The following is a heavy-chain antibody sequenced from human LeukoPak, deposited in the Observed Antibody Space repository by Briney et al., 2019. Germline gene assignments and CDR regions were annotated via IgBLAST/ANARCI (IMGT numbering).Heavy chain of an antibody. CDR2: IKQDRSEK. CDR3: AGGAGTIDY. D-gene: IGHD6-13*01. Sequence: PGGSLRLSCAASGFTFSSYSMSWVRQAPGKGLEWVANIKQDRSEKYYVDSVKGRFTISRDNAKNSLYLQMNSLRAEDTAVYYCAGGAGTIDYWGQGTLVTVSS. J-gene: IGHJ4*02. CDR1: GFTFSSYS. V-gene: IGHV3-7*01.